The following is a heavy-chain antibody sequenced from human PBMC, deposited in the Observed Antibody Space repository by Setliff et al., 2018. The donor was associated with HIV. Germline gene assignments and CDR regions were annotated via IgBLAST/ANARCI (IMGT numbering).Heavy chain of an antibody. D-gene: IGHD6-6*01. Sequence: GASVKVSCKASGYTFASFGISWVRQAPGQGPEWVGWIGGDNGIPSYAQKLRDRVTLTADTSTKTVFMELRSLRSDDTAVYYCARGMDDSRSSVWYYWGQGTLVTVSS. CDR2: IGGDNGIP. CDR3: ARGMDDSRSSVWYY. V-gene: IGHV1-18*01. J-gene: IGHJ4*02. CDR1: GYTFASFG.